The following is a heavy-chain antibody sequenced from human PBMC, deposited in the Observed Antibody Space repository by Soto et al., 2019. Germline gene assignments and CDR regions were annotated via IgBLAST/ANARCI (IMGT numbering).Heavy chain of an antibody. CDR1: GGSISSSNW. Sequence: QVQLQESGPGLVKPSGTLSLTCAVSGGSISSSNWWSWVRQPAGKGLEWIGEIYHSGSTNYNPSLKSRITISVDKSKNQFSLKLSSVTGAATAVHYCARGNGESQLLSRWFDPWGQGTLVTVSS. CDR3: ARGNGESQLLSRWFDP. CDR2: IYHSGST. J-gene: IGHJ5*02. V-gene: IGHV4-4*02. D-gene: IGHD2-2*01.